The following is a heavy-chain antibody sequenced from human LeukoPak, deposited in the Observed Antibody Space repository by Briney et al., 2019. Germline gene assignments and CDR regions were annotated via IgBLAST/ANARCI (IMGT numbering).Heavy chain of an antibody. CDR2: MNPSSGNT. CDR3: ARMRGYTYGYWYLDI. D-gene: IGHD5-18*01. V-gene: IGHV1-8*01. CDR1: GYTFSSYD. Sequence: ASVKVSCKAAGYTFSSYDINWVRQAPGQGLEWMGWMNPSSGNTGYTQKFQGRVTMTRDTSISTAYMELSSLRSEDTALYYCARMRGYTYGYWYLDIWGRGTPVTVSS. J-gene: IGHJ2*01.